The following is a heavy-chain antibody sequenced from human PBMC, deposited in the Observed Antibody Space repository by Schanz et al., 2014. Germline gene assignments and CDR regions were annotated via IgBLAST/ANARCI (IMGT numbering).Heavy chain of an antibody. CDR1: GFTFTNYA. J-gene: IGHJ4*02. CDR3: ARIGGSVFDY. CDR2: ISGSGGST. V-gene: IGHV3-23*01. D-gene: IGHD3-10*01. Sequence: EVQLLESGGGLVQPGGSLRLSCAASGFTFTNYAMSWVRQAPGKGLEWVSAISGSGGSTYYADSAKGRFTISRDNSKNTLYLQMNSLRAEDTAVYYCARIGGSVFDYWAQGSLVTVSS.